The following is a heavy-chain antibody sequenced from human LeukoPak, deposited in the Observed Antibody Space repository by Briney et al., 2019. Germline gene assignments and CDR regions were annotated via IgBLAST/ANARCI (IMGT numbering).Heavy chain of an antibody. CDR1: GGSISSYY. CDR2: IYYSGST. Sequence: PSETLSLTCTVSGGSISSYYWSWIRQPPGKGLEWIGYIYYSGSTNYNPSLKSRVTISVDTSKNQFSLKLSSVTAADTAVYYCARLAAADRFDYWGQGTLVTVSS. CDR3: ARLAAADRFDY. J-gene: IGHJ4*02. V-gene: IGHV4-59*08. D-gene: IGHD6-13*01.